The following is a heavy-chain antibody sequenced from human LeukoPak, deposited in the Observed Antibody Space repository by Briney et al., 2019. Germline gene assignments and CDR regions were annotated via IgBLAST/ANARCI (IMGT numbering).Heavy chain of an antibody. CDR2: IYDSESI. CDR1: GGSISGYY. V-gene: IGHV4-59*01. D-gene: IGHD3-10*01. J-gene: IGHJ4*02. CDR3: ARDSASRGLDY. Sequence: SETLSLTCTVSGGSISGYYWSWVRQPPGKGLEWIGYIYDSESIKYNPSLQSRVTISADTSKNQFSLKLNSVTAADTAVYYCARDSASRGLDYWGQGTLVSVSP.